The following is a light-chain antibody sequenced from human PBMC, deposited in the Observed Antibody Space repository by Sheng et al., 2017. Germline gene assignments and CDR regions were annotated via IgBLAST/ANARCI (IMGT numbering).Light chain of an antibody. Sequence: EMVMTQSPATLSLSPGERATLSCRASQSVRSSYLAWYQQKPGQTPRLLIYGVSTRATGIPPRFSGSGSGTEFTLTISSLQSEDFAIYYCQQYSSWPLTFGQGTRLEI. CDR3: QQYSSWPLT. J-gene: IGKJ5*01. CDR1: QSVRSSY. CDR2: GVS. V-gene: IGKV3-15*01.